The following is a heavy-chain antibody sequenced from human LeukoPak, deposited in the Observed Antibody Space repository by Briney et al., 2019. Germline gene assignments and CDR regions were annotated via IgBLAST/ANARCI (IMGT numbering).Heavy chain of an antibody. D-gene: IGHD3-3*01. V-gene: IGHV3-30*04. CDR1: GITFSTTG. J-gene: IGHJ4*02. Sequence: PGGSLRLSCAVSGITFSTTGLRWVRQAPGKGLEWVAMISPDGSTTFYTDSMKGRLTISRDNSNNTLYLQMSSLRLEDTALYYCATEGEEWTNFDYWGQGTLVTVSS. CDR3: ATEGEEWTNFDY. CDR2: ISPDGSTT.